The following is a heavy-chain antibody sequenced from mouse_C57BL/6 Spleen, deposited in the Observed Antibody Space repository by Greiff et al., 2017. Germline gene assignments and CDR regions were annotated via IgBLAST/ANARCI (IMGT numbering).Heavy chain of an antibody. CDR2: IYPGDGDT. CDR1: GYAFSSYW. CDR3: ARSGDGYPLAY. J-gene: IGHJ3*01. Sequence: VQLQQSGAELVKPGASVKISCKASGYAFSSYWMNWVKQRPGKGLEWIGQIYPGDGDTNYNGQFKGKATLTADKSSSTAYMQLSILTSEDSAVYFCARSGDGYPLAYWGQGTLVTVSA. V-gene: IGHV1-80*01. D-gene: IGHD2-3*01.